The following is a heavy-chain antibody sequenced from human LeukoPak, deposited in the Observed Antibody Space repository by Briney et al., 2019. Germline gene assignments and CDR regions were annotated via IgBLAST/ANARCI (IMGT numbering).Heavy chain of an antibody. Sequence: SETLSLTCAVYGGSLSGYYWSWIRQPPGKGLEWIGEINHNGSTNYNPSLKSRVTISVDTSKNQFSLKLSSVTAADTAVYCCARVGAYRSSWFLGFRNWFDPWGQGTLVTVSS. CDR2: INHNGST. J-gene: IGHJ5*02. D-gene: IGHD6-13*01. V-gene: IGHV4-34*01. CDR3: ARVGAYRSSWFLGFRNWFDP. CDR1: GGSLSGYY.